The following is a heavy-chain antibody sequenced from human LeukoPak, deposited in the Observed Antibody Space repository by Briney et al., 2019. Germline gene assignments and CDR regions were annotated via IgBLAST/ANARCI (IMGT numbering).Heavy chain of an antibody. CDR3: ARGRGSGHKENWFDP. J-gene: IGHJ5*02. CDR1: GYTFTTYD. D-gene: IGHD6-19*01. CDR2: MNPNSGNT. Sequence: ASAKVSCKASGYTFTTYDINWVRQATGQGLEWMGRMNPNSGNTGYTQKFQGRVTMTRNTSISTAYMELSSLRSEDTAVYYCARGRGSGHKENWFDPWGQGTLVTVSS. V-gene: IGHV1-8*01.